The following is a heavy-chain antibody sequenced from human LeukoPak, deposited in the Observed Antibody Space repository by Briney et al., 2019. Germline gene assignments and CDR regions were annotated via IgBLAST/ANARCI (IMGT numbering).Heavy chain of an antibody. CDR3: AIMHGYYDGSGYWVQ. V-gene: IGHV3-23*01. Sequence: QPGGSLRLSCAASGFTFGSYGMSWVRQAPGKGLEWVSFITPNADRTSYADSVEGRFTISRDNPRNTLYMQKNSQRDEDTAVYYCAIMHGYYDGSGYWVQWGQGTLVTVSS. CDR2: ITPNADRT. D-gene: IGHD3-22*01. CDR1: GFTFGSYG. J-gene: IGHJ1*01.